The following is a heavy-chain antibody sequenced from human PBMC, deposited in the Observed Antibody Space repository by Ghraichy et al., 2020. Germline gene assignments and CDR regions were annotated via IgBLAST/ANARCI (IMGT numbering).Heavy chain of an antibody. D-gene: IGHD1-26*01. J-gene: IGHJ4*02. V-gene: IGHV3-23*01. CDR1: GFTFGSYA. CDR2: ISGGGTT. CDR3: AKGVSGYYFDY. Sequence: GESLNISCAASGFTFGSYAMSWVRQAPGKGLEWVSVISGGGTTYYADSVKGRFTICRDNSKNTLCLQMNSLRAEDTAVYYCAKGVSGYYFDYWGQGTLVTVSS.